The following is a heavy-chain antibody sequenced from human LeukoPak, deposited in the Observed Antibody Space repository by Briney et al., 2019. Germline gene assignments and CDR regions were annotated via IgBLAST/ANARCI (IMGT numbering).Heavy chain of an antibody. CDR1: GYTFTNYG. Sequence: APVKVSCKASGYTFTNYGTSWVRQAPGQGLEWMGWISAYNGNTNYAQKLQGRVTMTTDTSTRTAYMELRSLRSADTAGYSGERGVPRAVEETSYWGEGALVGVSS. CDR2: ISAYNGNT. V-gene: IGHV1-18*01. D-gene: IGHD6-19*01. J-gene: IGHJ4*02. CDR3: ERGVPRAVEETSY.